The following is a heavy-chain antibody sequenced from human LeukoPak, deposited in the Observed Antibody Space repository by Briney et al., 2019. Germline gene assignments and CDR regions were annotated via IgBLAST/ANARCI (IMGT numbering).Heavy chain of an antibody. V-gene: IGHV4-59*08. Sequence: SETLSLTCTVSGGSISSYYWSWIRQPPGKGLEWIGYIYYSGSTNYNPSLKSRVTISVDTSKNQFSLKLSSVTAADTAVYYCARTDGAAADWGQGTLVTVSS. D-gene: IGHD6-13*01. CDR1: GGSISSYY. J-gene: IGHJ4*02. CDR2: IYYSGST. CDR3: ARTDGAAAD.